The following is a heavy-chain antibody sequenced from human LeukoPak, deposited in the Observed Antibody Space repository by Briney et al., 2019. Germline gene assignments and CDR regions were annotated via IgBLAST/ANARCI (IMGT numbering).Heavy chain of an antibody. CDR1: GGSISSGGYY. J-gene: IGHJ4*02. CDR2: IYYSGST. V-gene: IGHV4-31*03. CDR3: AREIPGIVGATYFDY. Sequence: PSETLSLTCTVSGGSISSGGYYWSWIRQHPGKGLEWIGYIYYSGSTYYNPSLKSRVTISIDTSKNQFSLKLSSVTAADTAVYYCAREIPGIVGATYFDYWGQGTLVTVSS. D-gene: IGHD1-26*01.